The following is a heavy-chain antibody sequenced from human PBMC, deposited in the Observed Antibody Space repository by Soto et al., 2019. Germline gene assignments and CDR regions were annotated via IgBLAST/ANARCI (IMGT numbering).Heavy chain of an antibody. CDR3: ANTAIAARPFYYYGMDV. D-gene: IGHD6-6*01. Sequence: GGSLRLSCAASGFTFSSYGMHWVRQAPGKGLEWVAVISYDGSNKYYAGSVKGRFTISRDNSKNTLYLQMNSLRAEDTAVYYCANTAIAARPFYYYGMDVWGQGTTVTVSS. J-gene: IGHJ6*02. CDR2: ISYDGSNK. V-gene: IGHV3-30*18. CDR1: GFTFSSYG.